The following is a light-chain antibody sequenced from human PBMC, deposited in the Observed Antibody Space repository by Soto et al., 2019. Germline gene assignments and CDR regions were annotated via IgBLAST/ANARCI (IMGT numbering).Light chain of an antibody. V-gene: IGKV3-20*01. Sequence: EIVVTQSPGTLSLSPGERATLSCRASQSVSSYLAWYQQKPGQSPRLLIYGASRRATGIPDRFSGSGSGTDFTLTISRLEPEDFAVYYCQHYGNSRTFGQGTKVEIK. CDR1: QSVSSY. CDR2: GAS. CDR3: QHYGNSRT. J-gene: IGKJ1*01.